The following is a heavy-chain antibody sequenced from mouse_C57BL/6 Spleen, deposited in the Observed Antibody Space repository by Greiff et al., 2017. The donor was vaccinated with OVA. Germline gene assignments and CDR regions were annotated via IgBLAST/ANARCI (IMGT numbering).Heavy chain of an antibody. V-gene: IGHV1-82*01. CDR1: GYAFSSSW. CDR2: IYPGDGDT. D-gene: IGHD3-2*02. CDR3: ASGQDSSGYVG. Sequence: VQLQQSGPELVKPGASVKISCKASGYAFSSSWMNWVKQRPGKGLEWIGRIYPGDGDTNYNGKFKGKATLTADKSSSTAYMQRSSLTSEDSAVYFCASGQDSSGYVGWGQGTLVTVSA. J-gene: IGHJ3*01.